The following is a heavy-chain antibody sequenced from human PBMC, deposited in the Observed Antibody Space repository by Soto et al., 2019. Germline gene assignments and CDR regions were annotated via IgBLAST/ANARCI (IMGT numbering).Heavy chain of an antibody. Sequence: EVQLVESGGGFVQPGGSLRLSCATSGLSFSDSGMHWVREAPGKGLVLVSRINSDGSITNYADSVKGRFTISRDNAKNTMYMNMNSLSAEDPAVYYCAKKNWKDVGGQGTLVIVSS. CDR1: GLSFSDSG. CDR2: INSDGSIT. J-gene: IGHJ4*02. V-gene: IGHV3-74*01. CDR3: AKKNWKDV. D-gene: IGHD1-1*01.